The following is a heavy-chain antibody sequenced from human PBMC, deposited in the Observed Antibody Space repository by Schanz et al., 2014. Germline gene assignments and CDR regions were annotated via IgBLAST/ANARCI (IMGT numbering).Heavy chain of an antibody. CDR2: IDDTGST. J-gene: IGHJ5*02. V-gene: IGHV4-39*01. CDR1: GGSISSSTYY. Sequence: QLQLQESGPGLVIPSETLSLTCTVSGGSISSSTYYWGWIRQPPGKGPEWIGTIDDTGSTYYTPSLRGRLPMSVDPSKSQLPGQRPSVTAADTAVYYCARLMVPGWFDPWGQGQLVTVSS. CDR3: ARLMVPGWFDP. D-gene: IGHD3-10*01.